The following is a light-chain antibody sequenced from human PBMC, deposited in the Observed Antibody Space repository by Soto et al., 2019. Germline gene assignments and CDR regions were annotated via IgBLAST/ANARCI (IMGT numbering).Light chain of an antibody. Sequence: DIVMTQSPDSLAVSLGERATINCKSSQSVLHSPTNNNYLAWYQKKQGQPPKLLIYWASTRESGVPDRFSGSASGTDFTRTTNSLQAEDAAVYYCHQYYSTPRTFGQGTKVEIK. V-gene: IGKV4-1*01. J-gene: IGKJ1*01. CDR2: WAS. CDR1: QSVLHSPTNNNY. CDR3: HQYYSTPRT.